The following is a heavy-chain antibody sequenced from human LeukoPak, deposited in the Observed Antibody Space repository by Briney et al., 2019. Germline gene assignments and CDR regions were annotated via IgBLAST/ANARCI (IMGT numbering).Heavy chain of an antibody. CDR3: AREKLDTRGYVDY. V-gene: IGHV3-7*01. D-gene: IGHD3-22*01. J-gene: IGHJ4*02. CDR1: GFTFSTYW. CDR2: IKQDGTDK. Sequence: GESLRLSCAGSGFTFSTYWMSWVRQAPGKGLDWVANIKQDGTDKYYVDSVKGRFTISRDNAKNLLYLQMNSLRAEDTAVYYCAREKLDTRGYVDYWGQGTLVTVSS.